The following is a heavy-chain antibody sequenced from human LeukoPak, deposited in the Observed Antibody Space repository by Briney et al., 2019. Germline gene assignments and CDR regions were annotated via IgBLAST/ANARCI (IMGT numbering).Heavy chain of an antibody. J-gene: IGHJ4*02. CDR3: ATDRTDDALYYDFWSGYLSL. CDR2: FDPEDGET. D-gene: IGHD3-3*01. V-gene: IGHV1-24*01. Sequence: ASVNASCKVSGYTLTELSMHWVRQAPGKGLEWMGGFDPEDGETIYAQKFQGRVTMTEDTSTDTAYMELGSLRSEDTAVYYCATDRTDDALYYDFWSGYLSLWGQGTLVTVSS. CDR1: GYTLTELS.